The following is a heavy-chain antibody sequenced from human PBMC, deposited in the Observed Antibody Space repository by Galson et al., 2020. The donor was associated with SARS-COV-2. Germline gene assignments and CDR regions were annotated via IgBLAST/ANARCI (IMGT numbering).Heavy chain of an antibody. Sequence: GGSLRLSCAASGFTFSSYAMSWVRQAPGKGLEWVSAISGSGGSTYYADSVKGRFTISRDNSKNTLYLQMNSLRAEDTAVYYCAKEQGYSSSWYEDYMDVWGKGTTVTVSS. CDR1: GFTFSSYA. J-gene: IGHJ6*03. D-gene: IGHD6-13*01. V-gene: IGHV3-23*01. CDR3: AKEQGYSSSWYEDYMDV. CDR2: ISGSGGST.